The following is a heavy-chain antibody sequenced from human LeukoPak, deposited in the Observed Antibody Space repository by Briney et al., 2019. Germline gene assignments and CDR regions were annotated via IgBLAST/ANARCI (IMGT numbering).Heavy chain of an antibody. CDR2: FDLEDGET. CDR3: ATVSNGDFTGYYGMDV. Sequence: ASVKVSCKVSGYTLTELSMHWVRQAPGKGLEWMGGFDLEDGETIYAQKFQSRVTMTEDTSTDTAYMELSSLRSEDTAVYYCATVSNGDFTGYYGMDVWGQGTTVTVSS. CDR1: GYTLTELS. D-gene: IGHD4-17*01. V-gene: IGHV1-24*01. J-gene: IGHJ6*02.